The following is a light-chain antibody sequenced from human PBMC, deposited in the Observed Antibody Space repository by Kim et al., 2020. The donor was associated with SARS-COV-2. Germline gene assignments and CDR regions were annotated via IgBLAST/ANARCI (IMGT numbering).Light chain of an antibody. J-gene: IGLJ1*01. Sequence: GQRVTISCSGSSSNVGSNSVYWYQQHPGTAPKVLIYRNNQRPSGVPDRLSGSKSGTSASLAISGLRSEDEADYYCAAWDDSLSGLVFGTGTKVTVL. V-gene: IGLV1-47*01. CDR1: SSNVGSNS. CDR3: AAWDDSLSGLV. CDR2: RNN.